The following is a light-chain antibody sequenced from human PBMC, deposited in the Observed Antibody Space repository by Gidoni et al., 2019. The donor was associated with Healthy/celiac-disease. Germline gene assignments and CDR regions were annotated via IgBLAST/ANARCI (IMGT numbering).Light chain of an antibody. J-gene: IGKJ2*03. CDR1: QRVSSY. CDR3: QQRSNR. Sequence: EIVLTQAPATLSLSPGERATLPCKASQRVSSYLDWYQQKPGHAPRLLIYDASNRATGIPARFSGSGFGTDFSLTISSLEPEDFAVYYCQQRSNRFGQGTKLEIK. V-gene: IGKV3-11*01. CDR2: DAS.